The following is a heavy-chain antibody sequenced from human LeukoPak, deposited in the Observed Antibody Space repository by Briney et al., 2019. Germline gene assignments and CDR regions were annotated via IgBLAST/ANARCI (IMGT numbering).Heavy chain of an antibody. CDR2: ISGSGGST. CDR1: GFTFSSYA. CDR3: AKEGFYCSGGSCYSFYYYYMDV. Sequence: GGSLRLSCAASGFTFSSYAMSWVRQAPGKGLEWVSAISGSGGSTYYADSVKGRFTISRDNSKNTLYLRMNSLRAEDTAVYYCAKEGFYCSGGSCYSFYYYYMDVWGKGTTVTVSS. V-gene: IGHV3-23*01. D-gene: IGHD2-15*01. J-gene: IGHJ6*03.